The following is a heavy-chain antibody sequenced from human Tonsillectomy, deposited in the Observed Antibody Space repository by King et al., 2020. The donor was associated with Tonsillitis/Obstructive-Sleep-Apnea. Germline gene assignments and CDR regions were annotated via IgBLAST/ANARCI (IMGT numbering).Heavy chain of an antibody. CDR2: ISGDGGGT. V-gene: IGHV3-64*01. CDR1: GFTFSSYG. D-gene: IGHD3-3*01. J-gene: IGHJ6*03. CDR3: ARDQGLTIFGVVPYYYMDV. Sequence: VQLVESGGGLVQPGGSLRLSCAASGFTFSSYGMHWVRQAPGKGLEYVSAISGDGGGTSYANSVKGRFTISRDNSNNTLYLQMGSRRAEDMGVYYCARDQGLTIFGVVPYYYMDVWGKGTTVTVSS.